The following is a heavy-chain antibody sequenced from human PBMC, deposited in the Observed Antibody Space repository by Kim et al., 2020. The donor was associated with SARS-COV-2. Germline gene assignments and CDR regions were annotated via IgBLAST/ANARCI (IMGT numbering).Heavy chain of an antibody. V-gene: IGHV1-2*06. Sequence: ASVKVSCKASGYTFTAYYLDWVRQAPGQGLQWTGRINTDSGVTDYARECQGTVTMTRDTSINTAYLDMSGLRSDDLAVYYCTTGDKYAFEVWGQGTMVTV. D-gene: IGHD7-27*01. J-gene: IGHJ3*01. CDR3: TTGDKYAFEV. CDR1: GYTFTAYY. CDR2: INTDSGVT.